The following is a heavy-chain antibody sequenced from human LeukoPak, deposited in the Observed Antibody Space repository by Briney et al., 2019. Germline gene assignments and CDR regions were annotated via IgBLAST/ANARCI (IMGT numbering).Heavy chain of an antibody. CDR3: AKKRWLHSPFDY. Sequence: QPGGSLRLSCAASGFTFSSYWMSWVRQAPGKGLEWVSAISGSGGGTYYADSVKGRFTISRDNSKNTLYLQMNSLRAEDTAVYYCAKKRWLHSPFDYWGQGTLVTVSS. D-gene: IGHD5-24*01. J-gene: IGHJ4*02. CDR2: ISGSGGGT. V-gene: IGHV3-23*01. CDR1: GFTFSSYW.